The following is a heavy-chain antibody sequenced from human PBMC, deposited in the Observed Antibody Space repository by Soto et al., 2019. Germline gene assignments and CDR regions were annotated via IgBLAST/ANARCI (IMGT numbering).Heavy chain of an antibody. V-gene: IGHV1-69*01. CDR1: GGTFSSYA. CDR2: IIPIFGTA. CDR3: AWGAVVPAATYYYYGMDV. J-gene: IGHJ6*02. Sequence: QVQLVQSGAEVKKPGSSVKVSCKASGGTFSSYAISWVRQAPGQGLEWMGGIIPIFGTANYAQKFQGRVTITEDDSTSTAYMELSSLSSEDTAVYYCAWGAVVPAATYYYYGMDVWGQGTTVTVSS. D-gene: IGHD2-2*01.